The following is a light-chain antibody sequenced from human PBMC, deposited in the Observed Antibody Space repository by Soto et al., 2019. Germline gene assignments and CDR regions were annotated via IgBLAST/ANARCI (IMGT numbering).Light chain of an antibody. Sequence: QSALTQPPSASGSPGQSVTISCTGTSSDVGGYNYVSWYQQHPGKAPKLMIYEVSKRPSGVPDRFCGSKSGNTASLTVSGLQAEDEADYYCSSYAGSNDVVFGGGTQLTVL. CDR3: SSYAGSNDVV. CDR1: SSDVGGYNY. J-gene: IGLJ2*01. CDR2: EVS. V-gene: IGLV2-8*01.